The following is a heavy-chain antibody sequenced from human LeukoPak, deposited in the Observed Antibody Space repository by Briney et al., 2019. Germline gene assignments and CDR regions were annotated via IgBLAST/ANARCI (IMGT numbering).Heavy chain of an antibody. CDR3: ARGVAVTHYYYYYYMDV. CDR2: ISAYNGNT. Sequence: ASVKVSCKASGYTFTSYGISWVRQAPGQGLEWMGWISAYNGNTNYAQKVQGRVTMTTDTSTSTAYMELRSLRSDDTAVYYCARGVAVTHYYYYYYMDVWGKGTTVTVSS. D-gene: IGHD2-21*02. V-gene: IGHV1-18*01. CDR1: GYTFTSYG. J-gene: IGHJ6*03.